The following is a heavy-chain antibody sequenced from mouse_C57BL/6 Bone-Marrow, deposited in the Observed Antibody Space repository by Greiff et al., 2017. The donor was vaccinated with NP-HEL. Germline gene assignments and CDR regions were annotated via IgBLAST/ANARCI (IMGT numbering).Heavy chain of an antibody. J-gene: IGHJ4*01. CDR3: ANLTGASAMDY. V-gene: IGHV2-6*01. CDR2: IWGVGST. CDR1: GFSLTSYG. Sequence: VQLVESGPGLVAPSQSLSITCTVSGFSLTSYGVDWVRQPPGKGLEWLGVIWGVGSTNYNSALKSRLTISKDNSKNQIFLKINSLQTNDTAMYSCANLTGASAMDYWGQGTSVTVSS. D-gene: IGHD4-1*01.